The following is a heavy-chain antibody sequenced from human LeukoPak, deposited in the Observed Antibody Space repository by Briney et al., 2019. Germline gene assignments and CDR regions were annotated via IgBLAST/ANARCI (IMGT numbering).Heavy chain of an antibody. V-gene: IGHV4-34*01. Sequence: SETLSLTCAVYGGSFSGYYWSWIRQPPGKGLEWIGEINHSGSTNYNPSLKSRVTISVDTSKNQFSLKLSSVTAADTAVYYCAIARSGWLRYYFDYWGQGTLVTVPS. CDR3: AIARSGWLRYYFDY. CDR1: GGSFSGYY. D-gene: IGHD6-19*01. J-gene: IGHJ4*02. CDR2: INHSGST.